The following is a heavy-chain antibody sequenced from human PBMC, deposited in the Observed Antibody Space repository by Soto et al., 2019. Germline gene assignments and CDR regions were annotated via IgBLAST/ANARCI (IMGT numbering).Heavy chain of an antibody. J-gene: IGHJ3*02. CDR2: IPWNSGTL. CDR3: ARGHNLGGSTLDI. D-gene: IGHD3-16*01. Sequence: PGGSLRLSCVASGFTFNDFAMHWVRQAPGKGLEWVSGIPWNSGTLDYADSVRGRFSISRDNAKNSLYLQMNSLRVEDTAVYYCARGHNLGGSTLDIWGQGTSVTVSS. V-gene: IGHV3-9*01. CDR1: GFTFNDFA.